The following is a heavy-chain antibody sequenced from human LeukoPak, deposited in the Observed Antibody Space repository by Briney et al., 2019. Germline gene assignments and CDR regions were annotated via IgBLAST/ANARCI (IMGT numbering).Heavy chain of an antibody. CDR1: GYTFTSYA. D-gene: IGHD1-26*01. J-gene: IGHJ5*02. CDR2: INAGNGNT. V-gene: IGHV1-3*01. Sequence: ASVKVSCKASGYTFTSYAMHWVRQAPGQRLEWMGWINAGNGNTKYSQKFQGRVTITRDTSASTAYMELSSLRSGDTAVYYCARERVGATRWYDPWGQGTLVTVSS. CDR3: ARERVGATRWYDP.